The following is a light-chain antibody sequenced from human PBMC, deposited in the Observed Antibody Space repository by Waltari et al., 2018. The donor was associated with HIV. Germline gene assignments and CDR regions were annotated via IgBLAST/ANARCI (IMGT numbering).Light chain of an antibody. CDR2: EVT. CDR3: SSYTSVNTRV. J-gene: IGLJ3*02. V-gene: IGLV2-14*01. Sequence: QSVLTQPASVSGSPGQSITISCPGSSSDLGNYNYVSWYQQHPGKAPKLLIYEVTNRPSGISNRFSGSKSGNTASLTISGLHLEDESDYYCSSYTSVNTRVFGGGTKLTVL. CDR1: SSDLGNYNY.